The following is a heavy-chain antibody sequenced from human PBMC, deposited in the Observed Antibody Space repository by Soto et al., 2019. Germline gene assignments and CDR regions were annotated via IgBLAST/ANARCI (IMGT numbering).Heavy chain of an antibody. J-gene: IGHJ4*02. V-gene: IGHV3-33*01. Sequence: QVQLVESGGGVVQPGRSLRLSCAASGFTVSSYGMHWVRQAPGKGLVWVAVIWYDGSNKYDADSVKGRFTISRDNSKNTLYLQMNSLRAEDTAVYYCASSHPVYWGQGTLVTVSS. CDR2: IWYDGSNK. CDR1: GFTVSSYG. CDR3: ASSHPVY.